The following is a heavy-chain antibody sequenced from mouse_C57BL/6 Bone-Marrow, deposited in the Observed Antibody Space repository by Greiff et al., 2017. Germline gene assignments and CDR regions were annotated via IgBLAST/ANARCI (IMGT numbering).Heavy chain of an antibody. V-gene: IGHV1-53*01. CDR3: ARGSYRGYFDY. D-gene: IGHD1-1*01. Sequence: QVHVKQSGTELVKPGASVKLSCKASGYTFTSYWMHWVKQRPGQGLEWIGNINPSNGGTNYNEKFKSKATLTVDKSSSTAYMQLSSLTSEDSAVYYCARGSYRGYFDYWGQGTTLTVSS. CDR2: INPSNGGT. J-gene: IGHJ2*01. CDR1: GYTFTSYW.